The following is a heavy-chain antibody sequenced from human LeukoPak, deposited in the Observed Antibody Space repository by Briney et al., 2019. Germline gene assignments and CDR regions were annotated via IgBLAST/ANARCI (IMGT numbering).Heavy chain of an antibody. V-gene: IGHV4-39*07. Sequence: SESLSLTRAVSGGSISSNSYYWGWIRQPPGKGLEWIGCIYFSGSTYYNPSLKSRVTMSVDTSKNQFSLKLSSVTAADTAVYYCASAQGFGELTDDAFDIWGQGTMVTVSS. CDR3: ASAQGFGELTDDAFDI. CDR1: GGSISSNSYY. D-gene: IGHD3-10*01. CDR2: IYFSGST. J-gene: IGHJ3*02.